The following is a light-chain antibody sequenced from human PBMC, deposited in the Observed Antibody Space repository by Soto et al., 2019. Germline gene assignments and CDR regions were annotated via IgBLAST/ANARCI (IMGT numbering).Light chain of an antibody. Sequence: QSSLTHPPSSSGSPGQSVTISCTGTSSDVGGYDYVSWYQQHPGKAPKLMIYEVTIRPSGVSGRFSGSKSGNTASLTVSGLQAEDEADYYCSSYTGGNPSYVFGTGTKVTVL. CDR2: EVT. CDR1: SSDVGGYDY. CDR3: SSYTGGNPSYV. J-gene: IGLJ1*01. V-gene: IGLV2-8*01.